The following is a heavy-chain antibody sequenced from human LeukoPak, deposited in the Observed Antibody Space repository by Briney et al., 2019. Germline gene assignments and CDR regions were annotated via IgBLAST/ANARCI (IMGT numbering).Heavy chain of an antibody. Sequence: GGSLRLSWAASGFTVSSNYMSWVRQAPGKGPEWVAVISYDGSNKYYADSVKGRFTISRDNSKNTLYLQMNSLRAEDTAVYYCARTPSVLRGFDYWGQGTLVTVSS. D-gene: IGHD2-15*01. CDR1: GFTVSSNY. CDR2: ISYDGSNK. J-gene: IGHJ4*02. CDR3: ARTPSVLRGFDY. V-gene: IGHV3-30-3*01.